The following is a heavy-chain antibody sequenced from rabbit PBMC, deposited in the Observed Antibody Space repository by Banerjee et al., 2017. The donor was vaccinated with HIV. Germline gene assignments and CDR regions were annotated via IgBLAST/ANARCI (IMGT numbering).Heavy chain of an antibody. Sequence: QSLEESGGGLVQPEGSLALTCKASGFTISSSYYMCWVRQAPGKGLEWIACIYISSGNTYYANWAKGRFTGSKTSSTTVTLQMTSLTAADTATYFCARGGVGTTYPYGGMDLWGPGTLVTVS. CDR1: GFTISSSYY. V-gene: IGHV1S40*01. J-gene: IGHJ6*01. CDR2: IYISSGNT. CDR3: ARGGVGTTYPYGGMDL. D-gene: IGHD8-1*01.